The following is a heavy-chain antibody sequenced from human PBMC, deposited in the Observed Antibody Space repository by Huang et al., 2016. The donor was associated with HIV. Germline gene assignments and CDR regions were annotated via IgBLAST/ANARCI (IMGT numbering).Heavy chain of an antibody. CDR1: EFTFSDYA. J-gene: IGHJ5*02. D-gene: IGHD6-13*01. CDR3: AKEIAVPGSRWFDP. V-gene: IGHV3-30*18. CDR2: ISNDGNYK. Sequence: QVQLVESGGGVVQPGRSLRLSCAASEFTFSDYAMHWVRQAPGKGLGWLGVISNDGNYKNQADAVEGRFTISRDNSKNTLYLEMNSLRAEDTAVYFCAKEIAVPGSRWFDPWGQGTLVTVSS.